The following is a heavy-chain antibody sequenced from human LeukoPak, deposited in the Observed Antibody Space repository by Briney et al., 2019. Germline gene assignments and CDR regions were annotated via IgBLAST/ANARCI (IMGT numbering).Heavy chain of an antibody. CDR3: ARGGGGVIDTSFDY. CDR2: INPNSGGT. D-gene: IGHD3-16*02. Sequence: GASVKVSCKASGGTFSSYAISWVRQAPGQGLEWMGWINPNSGGTNYAQKFQGWVTMTRDTSISTAYMELSRLRSDDTAVYYCARGGGGVIDTSFDYWGQGTLVTVSS. J-gene: IGHJ4*02. CDR1: GGTFSSYA. V-gene: IGHV1-2*04.